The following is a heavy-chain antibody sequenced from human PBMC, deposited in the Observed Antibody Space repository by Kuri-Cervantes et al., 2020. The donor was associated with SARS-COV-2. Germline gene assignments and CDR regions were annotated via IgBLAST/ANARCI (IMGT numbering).Heavy chain of an antibody. CDR2: ISYDGSNK. Sequence: LSLTCAASGFTFSSYGMHWVRQAPGKGLEWVAVISYDGSNKYYADFVKGRFTISRDNPKNTLYLQMNSLRAEDTAVYYCARMIPAAIQAFDYWGQGTLVTVSS. CDR3: ARMIPAAIQAFDY. J-gene: IGHJ4*02. V-gene: IGHV3-30*03. D-gene: IGHD2-2*02. CDR1: GFTFSSYG.